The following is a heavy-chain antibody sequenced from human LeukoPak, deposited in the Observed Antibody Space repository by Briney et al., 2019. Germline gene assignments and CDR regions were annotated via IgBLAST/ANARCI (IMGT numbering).Heavy chain of an antibody. CDR2: IYYSGSP. D-gene: IGHD3-22*01. CDR1: GGSISSYC. V-gene: IGHV4-59*01. Sequence: SETLSLSCTVSGGSISSYCWSWIREPPGKGLEWIGYIYYSGSPNYNPSLKSRVTISVDTSKNQFSLKLSSVTAADTAVYYCARVYYDSSGAFDIWGQGTMVTVSS. J-gene: IGHJ3*02. CDR3: ARVYYDSSGAFDI.